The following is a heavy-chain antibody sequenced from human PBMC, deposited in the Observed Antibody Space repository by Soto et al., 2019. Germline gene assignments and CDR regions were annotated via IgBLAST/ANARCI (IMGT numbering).Heavy chain of an antibody. J-gene: IGHJ3*02. CDR2: IDWNGGST. CDR1: GFTFDDYG. Sequence: EVELVESGGGVVRPWGSLRLSCAASGFTFDDYGMSWVRQAPGKGVEWVSAIDWNGGSTGYGDSVKGRFTISRDNAKNSLYLQMNGLRAEDTALYHCARGKLSSARENAFDIWGQGTMVTVSS. CDR3: ARGKLSSARENAFDI. V-gene: IGHV3-20*01. D-gene: IGHD1-7*01.